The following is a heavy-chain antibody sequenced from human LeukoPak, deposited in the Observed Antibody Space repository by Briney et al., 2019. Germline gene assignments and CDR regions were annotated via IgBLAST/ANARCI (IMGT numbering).Heavy chain of an antibody. Sequence: PGGSLRLSCAASGFTFSSYGMHWVRQAPGKGLEWVAVISFDATNKYYADSVKGRFTISRDNSKNTLYLQMNSLRAEDTAVYYCASWGFGKVGVTPADYWGQGTLVTVSS. CDR3: ASWGFGKVGVTPADY. CDR2: ISFDATNK. J-gene: IGHJ4*02. CDR1: GFTFSSYG. D-gene: IGHD1-26*01. V-gene: IGHV3-30*03.